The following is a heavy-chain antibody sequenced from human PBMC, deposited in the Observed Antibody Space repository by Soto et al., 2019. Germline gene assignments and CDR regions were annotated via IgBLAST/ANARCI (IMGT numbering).Heavy chain of an antibody. CDR3: ARGLYGDPREYFQY. J-gene: IGHJ1*01. Sequence: SVKVSCKASGGTFSSYTISWVRQAPGQGLEWMGRIIPILGIANYAQKFQGRVTITRDTSASTAYMELSSLRSEDTAVYYCARGLYGDPREYFQYWGQGTLVTVSS. CDR2: IIPILGIA. V-gene: IGHV1-69*02. D-gene: IGHD4-17*01. CDR1: GGTFSSYT.